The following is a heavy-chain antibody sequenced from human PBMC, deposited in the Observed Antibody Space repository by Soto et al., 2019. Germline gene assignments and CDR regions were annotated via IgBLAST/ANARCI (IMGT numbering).Heavy chain of an antibody. Sequence: PSETLSLTCTVSGVSISSDYWTWIRQSPGKGLEWIAYTSHTGTTDYNPSLKSRVTISLDTSKNQFSLKLSSVTAADTGKYFCAREGNLGRWLQPLDFWGQGTLVTVSS. V-gene: IGHV4-59*12. CDR2: TSHTGTT. J-gene: IGHJ4*02. CDR1: GVSISSDY. CDR3: AREGNLGRWLQPLDF. D-gene: IGHD5-12*01.